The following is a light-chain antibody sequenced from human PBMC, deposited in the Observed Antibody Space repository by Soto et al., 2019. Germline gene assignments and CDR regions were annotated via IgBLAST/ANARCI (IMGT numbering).Light chain of an antibody. V-gene: IGLV2-14*01. CDR1: SSDVGGFDH. CDR2: QVF. J-gene: IGLJ3*02. Sequence: QSALTQPASVSGSPGQSITISCTGTSSDVGGFDHVSWYQQHPGKAPKLMIYQVFNRPSGVSNRFSGSKSGNTASLTISGLQAEYEADYHCSAYTSSSTLVLFGGVTKLTVL. CDR3: SAYTSSSTLVL.